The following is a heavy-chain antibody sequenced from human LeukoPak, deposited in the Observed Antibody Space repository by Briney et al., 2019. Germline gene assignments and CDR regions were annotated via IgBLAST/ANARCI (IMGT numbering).Heavy chain of an antibody. V-gene: IGHV4-39*02. D-gene: IGHD2-21*02. CDR1: GGSISSSNYY. J-gene: IGHJ4*02. CDR3: ARDGRCGGDCYAS. CDR2: IYYSGST. Sequence: KASETLSLTCTVSGGSISSSNYYWGWIRQPPGKGLEWIGSIYYSGSTYYNPSLKSRVTISVDTSKNQFSLKLSSVTAADTAMYYCARDGRCGGDCYASWGQGTLVTVSS.